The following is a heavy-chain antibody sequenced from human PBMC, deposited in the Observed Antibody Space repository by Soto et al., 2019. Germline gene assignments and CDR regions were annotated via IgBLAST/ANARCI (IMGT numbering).Heavy chain of an antibody. CDR2: INHSGST. CDR1: GGSFSGYY. CDR3: ARGLTAAGQYYYYYGMDV. D-gene: IGHD6-13*01. J-gene: IGHJ6*02. V-gene: IGHV4-34*01. Sequence: PSETLSLTCAVYGGSFSGYYWSWIRQPPGKGLEWIGEINHSGSTNYNPSLKSRVTISVDTSKNQFSLKLSSVTAADTAVYYCARGLTAAGQYYYYYGMDVWGQGTTVTVSS.